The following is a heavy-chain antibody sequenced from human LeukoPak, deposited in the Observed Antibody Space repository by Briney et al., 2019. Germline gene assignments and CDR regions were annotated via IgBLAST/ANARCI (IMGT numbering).Heavy chain of an antibody. Sequence: PGGSLRLSCAASGFTFSSYGMHWVRQAPGKGLEWVAFIRYDGSNKYYADSVKGRFTISRDNSKNTLYLQMNGLRAEDTAVYYCAKRDGHCTSTSCYLPDYWGQGTLVTVSS. CDR2: IRYDGSNK. D-gene: IGHD2-2*03. CDR1: GFTFSSYG. J-gene: IGHJ4*02. V-gene: IGHV3-30*02. CDR3: AKRDGHCTSTSCYLPDY.